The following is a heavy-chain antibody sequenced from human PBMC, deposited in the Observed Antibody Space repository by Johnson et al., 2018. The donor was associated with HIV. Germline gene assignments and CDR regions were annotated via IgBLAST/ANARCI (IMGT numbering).Heavy chain of an antibody. CDR1: GFTFSSYW. CDR2: IKSKSDGGAT. CDR3: TTALRGTVTRDGYILDAFDI. J-gene: IGHJ3*02. D-gene: IGHD5-24*01. V-gene: IGHV3-15*01. Sequence: MLLVESGGGLVQPGGSLRLSCAASGFTFSSYWMSWVRQAPGKGLEWVGRIKSKSDGGATVYAAPVKGRFTISRDDAKNTLYLQMNSLKTEDTAVYYCTTALRGTVTRDGYILDAFDIWGQGTMVTVSS.